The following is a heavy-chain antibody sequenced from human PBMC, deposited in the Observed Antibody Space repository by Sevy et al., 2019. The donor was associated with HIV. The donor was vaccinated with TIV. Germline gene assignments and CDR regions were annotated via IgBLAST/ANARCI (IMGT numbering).Heavy chain of an antibody. D-gene: IGHD3-22*01. CDR3: TRGGADYYDSSDLNDY. Sequence: GGSLRLSCTASGFTFGDYAMSWFRQAPGKGLEWVGFIRIKAYGVTTEYAASVKGRFTISRDDSKSIAYLQMNSLKTEDTAVYYCTRGGADYYDSSDLNDYWGQGTLVTVSS. CDR2: IRIKAYGVTT. V-gene: IGHV3-49*03. CDR1: GFTFGDYA. J-gene: IGHJ4*02.